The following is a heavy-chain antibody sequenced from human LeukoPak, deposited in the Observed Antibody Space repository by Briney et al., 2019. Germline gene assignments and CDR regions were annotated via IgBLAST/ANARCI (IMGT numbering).Heavy chain of an antibody. V-gene: IGHV3-21*01. Sequence: GGSLRLSCAASGFTFSSYTMNWVRQAPGKGLEWVSSISTSSSYIYFADSVKGRFTISRDNAKNSLSLQMNSLRADDTAVYYCARGQIYYDGSGFDYWGQGTLVTVSS. CDR3: ARGQIYYDGSGFDY. CDR1: GFTFSSYT. D-gene: IGHD3-22*01. CDR2: ISTSSSYI. J-gene: IGHJ4*02.